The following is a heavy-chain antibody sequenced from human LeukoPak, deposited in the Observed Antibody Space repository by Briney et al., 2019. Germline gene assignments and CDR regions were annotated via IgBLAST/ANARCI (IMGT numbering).Heavy chain of an antibody. J-gene: IGHJ3*02. D-gene: IGHD2-8*01. CDR2: ISSSGSTM. CDR3: ARDTARMTDALDM. V-gene: IGHV3-48*03. CDR1: RFTFSSYE. Sequence: PGGSLRLSCAASRFTFSSYEMNWVRQAPGKGPEWVSYISSSGSTMYYADSVKGRFTISRDNAENSLYLQMNNLRVEDTAVYYCARDTARMTDALDMWGQGTMVTVSS.